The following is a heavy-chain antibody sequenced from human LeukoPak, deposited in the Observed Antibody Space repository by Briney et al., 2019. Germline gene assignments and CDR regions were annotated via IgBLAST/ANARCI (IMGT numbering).Heavy chain of an antibody. Sequence: GGSLRLSCAASGFTFSSYSMNWVRQAPGKGLEWVSSISSSSSYIYYADSVKGRFTISRDNAKNSLYLQMNSLRAEDTAVYYCARAPLAAAGTEKFDPWGQGTLVTVSS. V-gene: IGHV3-21*01. CDR3: ARAPLAAAGTEKFDP. D-gene: IGHD6-13*01. CDR1: GFTFSSYS. CDR2: ISSSSSYI. J-gene: IGHJ5*02.